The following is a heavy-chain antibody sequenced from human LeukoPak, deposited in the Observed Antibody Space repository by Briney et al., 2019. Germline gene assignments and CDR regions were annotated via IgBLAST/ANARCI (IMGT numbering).Heavy chain of an antibody. CDR1: GFTFSSYS. J-gene: IGHJ3*02. CDR2: ISSSSSTI. CDR3: ARDSGSISRSAFDI. Sequence: GGSLRLSCAASGFTFSSYSMNWVRQAPGKGLEWVSYISSSSSTIYYADSVKGRFTISRDNAKNSLYLQMNSLRAEDTAVYYCARDSGSISRSAFDIWGQGTMVTVSS. D-gene: IGHD1-26*01. V-gene: IGHV3-48*01.